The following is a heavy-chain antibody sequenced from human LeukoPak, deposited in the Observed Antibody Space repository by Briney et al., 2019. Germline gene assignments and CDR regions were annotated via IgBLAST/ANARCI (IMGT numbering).Heavy chain of an antibody. CDR2: INPSGGRT. Sequence: GASVKVSCKASGYTFTGYYMHWVRQAPGQGLEWMGMINPSGGRTVYAQRFQGRVTLTRDTSTSTVYMELSSLTSDDTAVYYCARDSEGYSNAWSDLDYWGQGTPVTVSS. CDR1: GYTFTGYY. D-gene: IGHD6-19*01. V-gene: IGHV1-46*01. J-gene: IGHJ4*02. CDR3: ARDSEGYSNAWSDLDY.